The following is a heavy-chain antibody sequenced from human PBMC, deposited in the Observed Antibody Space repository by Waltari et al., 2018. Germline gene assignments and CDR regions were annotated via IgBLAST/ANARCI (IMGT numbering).Heavy chain of an antibody. CDR2: IYPGDSDT. CDR3: ARHFWSGYYGAGYYYYYMDV. V-gene: IGHV5-51*01. CDR1: GYSFTSYW. D-gene: IGHD3-3*01. Sequence: EVQLVQSGAEVKKPGESLKISCKGSGYSFTSYWIGWVRQMPGKGLEWMGIIYPGDSDTRYSPSFQGQVTISADKSISTAYLQWSSLKASDTAMYYCARHFWSGYYGAGYYYYYMDVWGKGTTVTISS. J-gene: IGHJ6*03.